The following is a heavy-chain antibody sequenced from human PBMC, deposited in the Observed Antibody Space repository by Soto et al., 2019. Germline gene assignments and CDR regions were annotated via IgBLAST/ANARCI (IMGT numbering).Heavy chain of an antibody. J-gene: IGHJ4*02. D-gene: IGHD3-16*02. CDR1: GFTFSSYA. CDR2: ISSNGVST. CDR3: ARQSLSSSYFDY. V-gene: IGHV3-64*01. Sequence: EVQLVESGGGLVQPGGSLRLSCAASGFTFSSYAMHWVRQAPGKGLEYVSAISSNGVSTYYANLVKGRCSISGDNSKNTLYLKMGSLRVEDMAVYNCARQSLSSSYFDYWAREPWSPSPQ.